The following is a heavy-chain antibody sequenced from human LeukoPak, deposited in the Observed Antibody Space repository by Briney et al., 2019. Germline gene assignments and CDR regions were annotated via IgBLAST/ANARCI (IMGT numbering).Heavy chain of an antibody. D-gene: IGHD3-22*01. V-gene: IGHV3-30*19. CDR3: ARDPIVVVITYYFDY. CDR1: GFTFSSYG. J-gene: IGHJ4*02. Sequence: PGGSLRLSCAASGFTFSSYGMHWVRQAPGKGLEWVAVISYDGSNKYYADSVKGRFTISRDNSKNTLYLQMNSLRAEDTAVYYCARDPIVVVITYYFDYWGQGTLVTVSS. CDR2: ISYDGSNK.